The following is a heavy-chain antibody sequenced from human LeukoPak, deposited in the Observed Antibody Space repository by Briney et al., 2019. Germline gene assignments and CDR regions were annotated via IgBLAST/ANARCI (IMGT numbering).Heavy chain of an antibody. D-gene: IGHD2-15*01. CDR2: INHSGST. J-gene: IGHJ4*02. V-gene: IGHV4-34*01. CDR1: GGSFSGYY. Sequence: PSETLSLTCAAYGGSFSGYYWSWIRQPPGKGLEWIGEINHSGSTNYNPSLKSRVTISVDTSKNQFSLKLSSVTAADTAVYYCARGVGGYCSGGSCYLGYWGQGTLVTVSS. CDR3: ARGVGGYCSGGSCYLGY.